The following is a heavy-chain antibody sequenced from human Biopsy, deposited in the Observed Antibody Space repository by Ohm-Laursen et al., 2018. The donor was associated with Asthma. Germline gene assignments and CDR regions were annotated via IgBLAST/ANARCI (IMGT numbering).Heavy chain of an antibody. J-gene: IGHJ6*02. CDR1: GFTFRDYY. Sequence: SLRLSCTASGFTFRDYYMTWIRQAPGKGLEWVAYISSRGSNIFYADSVKGRFTISRDNAKNSLFLQMGSLRAEDTAIYYCARVLESSEWGPFYHFGLDVWGQGTTVAVSS. V-gene: IGHV3-11*01. D-gene: IGHD6-25*01. CDR3: ARVLESSEWGPFYHFGLDV. CDR2: ISSRGSNI.